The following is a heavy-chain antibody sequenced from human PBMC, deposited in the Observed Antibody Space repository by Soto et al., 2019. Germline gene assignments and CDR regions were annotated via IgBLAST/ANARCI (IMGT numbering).Heavy chain of an antibody. D-gene: IGHD4-17*01. J-gene: IGHJ4*02. CDR1: GFTFSSYA. CDR3: ARDGGMTTVTYYYFDY. Sequence: QVQLGESGGGVVQPGRSLRLSCAASGFTFSSYAMHWVGQAPDKGLEWVAVITYDGSNKYYADSVKGRFTISRDNSKNTLYLQMNSLRAEDTAGYYCARDGGMTTVTYYYFDYWGQGTLVTVSS. V-gene: IGHV3-30-3*01. CDR2: ITYDGSNK.